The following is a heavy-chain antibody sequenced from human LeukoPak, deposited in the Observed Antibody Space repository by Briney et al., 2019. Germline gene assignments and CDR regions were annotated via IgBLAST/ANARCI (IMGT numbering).Heavy chain of an antibody. J-gene: IGHJ4*02. D-gene: IGHD6-13*01. Sequence: GGSLRLSCAASGFTFTSYGMHWVRQAPGKGLEWVAFIRYDGSHKYYADSVKGRFTISRANSKNTLYLQMNSLRAEDTAVYYCARSAPGQQLNYWGQGTLVTVSS. V-gene: IGHV3-30*02. CDR2: IRYDGSHK. CDR3: ARSAPGQQLNY. CDR1: GFTFTSYG.